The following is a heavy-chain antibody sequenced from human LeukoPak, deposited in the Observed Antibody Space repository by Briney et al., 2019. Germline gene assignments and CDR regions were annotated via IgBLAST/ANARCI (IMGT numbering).Heavy chain of an antibody. V-gene: IGHV4-39*07. CDR1: GDSISNSNYY. D-gene: IGHD3-22*01. CDR3: TRGSIAYYYMDV. J-gene: IGHJ6*03. CDR2: IYYSGST. Sequence: SETLSLTCTVSGDSISNSNYYWGWIRQPPGKGLEWIGNIYYSGSTNYNPSLKSRVTISVDTSKNQFSLKLSSVTAADTAVYYCTRGSIAYYYMDVWGKGTTVTISS.